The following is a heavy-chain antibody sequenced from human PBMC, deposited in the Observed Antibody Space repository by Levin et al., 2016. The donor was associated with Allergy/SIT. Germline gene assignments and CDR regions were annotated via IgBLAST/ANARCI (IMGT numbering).Heavy chain of an antibody. CDR2: FDPEDGET. Sequence: ASVKVSCKVSGYTLTELSMHWVRQAPGKGLEWMGGFDPEDGETIYAQKFQGRVTMTEDTSTDTAYMELSSLRSEDTAVYYCATTHCSGGSCYDYYYGMDVWGQGTTVTVSS. J-gene: IGHJ6*02. CDR3: ATTHCSGGSCYDYYYGMDV. D-gene: IGHD2-15*01. CDR1: GYTLTELS. V-gene: IGHV1-24*01.